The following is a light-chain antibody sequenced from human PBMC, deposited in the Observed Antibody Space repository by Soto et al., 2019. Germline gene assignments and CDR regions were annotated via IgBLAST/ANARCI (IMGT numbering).Light chain of an antibody. CDR3: QQYGNSPIT. J-gene: IGKJ5*01. CDR2: GAS. V-gene: IGKV3-20*01. Sequence: DIVLTQSPGTLSLSPGDRATLSCRASQSVSSSYLAWYQQKPGQAPRLLIFGASGRASGIPDRFSGSGSGTDFTLTIPRLEPEDFAVYYCQQYGNSPITFGQGTRLEIK. CDR1: QSVSSSY.